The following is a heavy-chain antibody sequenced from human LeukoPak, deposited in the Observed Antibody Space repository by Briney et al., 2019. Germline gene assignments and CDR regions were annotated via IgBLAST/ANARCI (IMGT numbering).Heavy chain of an antibody. Sequence: PGGSLRLSCAASGFTFSSYGMHWVRQAPGKGLEWVAVIWYDGSNKYYADSVKGRFTISRDNSKNTLYLQMNSLRAEDTAVYYCARSRSYGSGSYYYYAMDVWGQGTTVTVSS. D-gene: IGHD3-10*01. CDR3: ARSRSYGSGSYYYYAMDV. CDR2: IWYDGSNK. J-gene: IGHJ6*02. V-gene: IGHV3-33*01. CDR1: GFTFSSYG.